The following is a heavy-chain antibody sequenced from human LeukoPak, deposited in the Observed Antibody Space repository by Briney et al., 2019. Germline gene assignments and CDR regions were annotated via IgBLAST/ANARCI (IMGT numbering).Heavy chain of an antibody. CDR1: GYTFTSYY. V-gene: IGHV1-46*01. J-gene: IGHJ3*02. CDR2: INPSGGST. CDR3: ARVGDDYGDYYAFDI. Sequence: ASVTVSCKASGYTFTSYYMHWVRQAPGQGLEWMGIINPSGGSTSYAQKFQGRVTMTRDTSTSTVYMELSSLRSEDTAVYYCARVGDDYGDYYAFDIWGQGTMVTVSS. D-gene: IGHD4-17*01.